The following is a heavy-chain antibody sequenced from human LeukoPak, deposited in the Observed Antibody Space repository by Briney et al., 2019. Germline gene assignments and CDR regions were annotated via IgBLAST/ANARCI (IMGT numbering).Heavy chain of an antibody. Sequence: GGSLRVSCAASGFTFSDYAMSWVRQAPGKGLEWVSSISGSGGITYFADSMKGRSTISRDNSNNTLYLQMNSLRAEDTAVYYCAKDSRYSSHWYYHTLDVRGQGTTVTVSS. CDR3: AKDSRYSSHWYYHTLDV. CDR1: GFTFSDYA. J-gene: IGHJ6*01. D-gene: IGHD6-13*01. CDR2: ISGSGGIT. V-gene: IGHV3-23*01.